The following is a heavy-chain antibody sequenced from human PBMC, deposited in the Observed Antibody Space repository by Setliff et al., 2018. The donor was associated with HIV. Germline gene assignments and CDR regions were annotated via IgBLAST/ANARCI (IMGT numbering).Heavy chain of an antibody. D-gene: IGHD3-9*01. CDR2: ISSDGTTT. J-gene: IGHJ4*02. Sequence: PGGSLRLSCEVSGLSFRTYWMHWVRQDPGKGLEWVSRISSDGTTTYYADSVRGRFTISRDNTKNTLYLQMSSLTVDDTAVYYCGREYYGLMTGYYLDYWCQGTQVTVSS. V-gene: IGHV3-74*01. CDR3: GREYYGLMTGYYLDY. CDR1: GLSFRTYW.